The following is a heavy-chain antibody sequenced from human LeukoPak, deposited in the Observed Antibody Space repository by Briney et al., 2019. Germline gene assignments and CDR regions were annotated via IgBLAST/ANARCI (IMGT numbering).Heavy chain of an antibody. J-gene: IGHJ4*02. CDR3: ARRGPANWGPYGY. D-gene: IGHD7-27*01. V-gene: IGHV5-51*01. CDR2: IYPGDSDT. Sequence: GESLKISCQGSGYSFTSYWIGWVCQMPGKGLEWMGIIYPGDSDTRYSPSFQGQVTISADKSISTAYLQWSSLKASDTAMYYCARRGPANWGPYGYWGQGTLVTVSS. CDR1: GYSFTSYW.